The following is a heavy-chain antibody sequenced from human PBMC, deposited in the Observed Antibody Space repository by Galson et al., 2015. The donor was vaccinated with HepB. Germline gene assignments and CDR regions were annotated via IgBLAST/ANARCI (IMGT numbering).Heavy chain of an antibody. CDR2: IWHDGSDK. J-gene: IGHJ6*03. Sequence: SLRLSCAASGFTVSNYGMHWVRQAPGKGLEWVAVIWHDGSDKYYADSEKGRFTISRDNSENTLFLQVNGLRAEDTAVYYCARGPMDYSTSHRPSYFYYMDVWGKGATVTVSS. D-gene: IGHD6-6*01. CDR3: ARGPMDYSTSHRPSYFYYMDV. V-gene: IGHV3-33*01. CDR1: GFTVSNYG.